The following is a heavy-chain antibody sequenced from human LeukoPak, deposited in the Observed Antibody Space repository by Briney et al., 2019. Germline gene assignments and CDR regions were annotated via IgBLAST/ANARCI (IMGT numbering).Heavy chain of an antibody. J-gene: IGHJ4*02. D-gene: IGHD6-19*01. CDR1: GFPFSSYS. Sequence: GGSLRLSCAASGFPFSSYSMNWVRQAPGKGLEWVSSISSRSSDIYYADSVKGRFTISRDNAKNSLYLQMNSLRAEDTAVYYCARDGLMTTSGWDFDYWGQGTLVTVSS. V-gene: IGHV3-21*01. CDR2: ISSRSSDI. CDR3: ARDGLMTTSGWDFDY.